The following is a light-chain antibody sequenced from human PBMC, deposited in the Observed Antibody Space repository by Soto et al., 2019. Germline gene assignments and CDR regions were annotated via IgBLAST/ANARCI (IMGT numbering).Light chain of an antibody. CDR3: QQSYSTPRT. CDR1: QSISTY. Sequence: DIQMTQSPSSLSASVGDRVTITCRASQSISTYLNWYQQRPGKAPNLLIYAASNLQSEVPSRFSGSGSGTDFTLTISSLQPEDFATYYCQQSYSTPRTFGQGTKVEIK. V-gene: IGKV1-39*01. J-gene: IGKJ1*01. CDR2: AAS.